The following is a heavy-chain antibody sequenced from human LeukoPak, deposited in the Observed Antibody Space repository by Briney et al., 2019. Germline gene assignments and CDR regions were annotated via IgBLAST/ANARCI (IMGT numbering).Heavy chain of an antibody. V-gene: IGHV4-59*01. D-gene: IGHD3-10*01. CDR1: GGSISRYY. Sequence: PSETLSLTCTVSGGSISRYYWNWIRHSPGKGLEWIGHIYNSGRTNNSPTLKSRVTISVDTYKKHFSLKMSYLTAADTAVYYCARETPAGSGSYPFDYWGQGILVTVSS. CDR2: IYNSGRT. J-gene: IGHJ4*02. CDR3: ARETPAGSGSYPFDY.